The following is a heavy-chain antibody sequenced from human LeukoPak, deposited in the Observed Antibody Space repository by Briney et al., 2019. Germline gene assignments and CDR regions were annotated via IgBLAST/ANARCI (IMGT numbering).Heavy chain of an antibody. CDR1: GYTFTGYY. Sequence: ASVKVSCKASGYTFTGYYMHWVRQAPGQGLEWTGWINPDSGGTNYAQKFQGRVTMTRDTSISTAYMELSSLTSDDTAVYYCAIEEMATITGSFDNWGQGTLVTVSS. J-gene: IGHJ4*02. V-gene: IGHV1-2*02. CDR3: AIEEMATITGSFDN. CDR2: INPDSGGT. D-gene: IGHD4-4*01.